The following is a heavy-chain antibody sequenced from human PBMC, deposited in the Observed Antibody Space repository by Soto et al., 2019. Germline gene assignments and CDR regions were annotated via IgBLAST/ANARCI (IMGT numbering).Heavy chain of an antibody. CDR3: ARDPPDCNSGLEY. J-gene: IGHJ4*02. CDR1: GDSVSNKGAT. Sequence: PSQTLSLTCAISGDSVSNKGATWNWIRQSPSRGLEWLGRAYYRSRWHYEYAAAVRGRITINPDTSKNQFSLQLNSVTPEDTAVYYCARDPPDCNSGLEYWGQGTLVTVSS. CDR2: AYYRSRWHY. V-gene: IGHV6-1*01. D-gene: IGHD1-1*01.